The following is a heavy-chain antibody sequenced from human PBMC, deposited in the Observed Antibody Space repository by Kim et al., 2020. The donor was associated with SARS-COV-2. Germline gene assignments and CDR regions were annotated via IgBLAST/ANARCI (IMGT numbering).Heavy chain of an antibody. CDR1: GFTFSSYG. J-gene: IGHJ6*02. D-gene: IGHD3-9*01. CDR3: ARDSYFDWLLYRDSGMDV. Sequence: GGSLRLSCAASGFTFSSYGMHWVRQAPGKGLEWVAVIWYDGSNKYYADSVKGRFTISRDNSKNTLYLQMNSLRAEDTAVYYCARDSYFDWLLYRDSGMDVWGQGTTVTVSS. V-gene: IGHV3-33*01. CDR2: IWYDGSNK.